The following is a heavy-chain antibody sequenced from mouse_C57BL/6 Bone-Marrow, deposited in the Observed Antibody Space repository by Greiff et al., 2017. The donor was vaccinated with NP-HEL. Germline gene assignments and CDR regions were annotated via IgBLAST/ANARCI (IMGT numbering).Heavy chain of an antibody. D-gene: IGHD1-1*01. CDR1: GYTFTSYD. Sequence: VQVVESGPELVKPGASVKLSCKASGYTFTSYDINWVKQRPGQGLEWIGWIYPRDGSTKYNEKFKGKATLTVDTSSSTAYMELHSLTSEDSAVYFCARHGSSYGDYAMDYWGQGTSVTVSS. CDR3: ARHGSSYGDYAMDY. V-gene: IGHV1-85*01. CDR2: IYPRDGST. J-gene: IGHJ4*01.